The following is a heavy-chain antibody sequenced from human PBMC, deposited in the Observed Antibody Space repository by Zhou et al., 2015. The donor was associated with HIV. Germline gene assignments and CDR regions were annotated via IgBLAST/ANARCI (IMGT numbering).Heavy chain of an antibody. J-gene: IGHJ6*02. Sequence: QVQLLQSGPEVKKPGSSVKVSCKTSAGTFSNYVFTWVRQAPGQGLEYVGGIIPIFGTANYAQKFQGRVTITADESTSTAYMELSSLRSEDTAVYYCARSIVGATDYYYYGMDVWGQGTTVTVSS. CDR1: AGTFSNYV. CDR3: ARSIVGATDYYYYGMDV. D-gene: IGHD1-26*01. CDR2: IIPIFGTA. V-gene: IGHV1-69*12.